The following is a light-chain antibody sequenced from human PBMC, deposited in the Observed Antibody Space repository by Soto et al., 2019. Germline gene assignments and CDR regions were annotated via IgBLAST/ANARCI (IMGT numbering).Light chain of an antibody. CDR2: DVS. CDR3: SSYTSSSTL. Sequence: QSALTQPASVSGSPGQSITISCTETSSDVGGYNYVSWYQHHPGKAPKLMIYDVSNRPSGVSNRFSGSKSASTASLTISGLQAEDEADYSCSSYTSSSTLFVGGTKLTVL. CDR1: SSDVGGYNY. J-gene: IGLJ2*01. V-gene: IGLV2-14*03.